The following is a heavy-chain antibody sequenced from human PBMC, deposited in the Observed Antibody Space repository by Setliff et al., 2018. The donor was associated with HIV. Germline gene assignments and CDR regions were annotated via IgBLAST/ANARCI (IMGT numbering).Heavy chain of an antibody. CDR3: ARQTYGSGSYPNL. CDR2: IYPGDSDT. Sequence: SLTISCKGSGYSFTSYWIGWVRQMPGKGLEWMGIIYPGDSDTRYSPSFQGQATISADKSISTAYLQWSSLKASDTAMYYCARQTYGSGSYPNLWGQGTLVTVSS. D-gene: IGHD3-10*01. J-gene: IGHJ4*02. CDR1: GYSFTSYW. V-gene: IGHV5-51*01.